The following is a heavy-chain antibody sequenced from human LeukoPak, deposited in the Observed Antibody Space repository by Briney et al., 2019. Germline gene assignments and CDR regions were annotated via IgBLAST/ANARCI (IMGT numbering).Heavy chain of an antibody. Sequence: GRSLRLSCAGFGFTFSSYGMQWVRQAPGKGLEWVTFISHDGSVKHYADSVKGRFTISRDNARNTLYLQMNSLRAEDSAVYYCAKEANPYSSTSFDYWGRGTLVTVSS. V-gene: IGHV3-30*18. CDR1: GFTFSSYG. J-gene: IGHJ4*02. D-gene: IGHD5-18*01. CDR2: ISHDGSVK. CDR3: AKEANPYSSTSFDY.